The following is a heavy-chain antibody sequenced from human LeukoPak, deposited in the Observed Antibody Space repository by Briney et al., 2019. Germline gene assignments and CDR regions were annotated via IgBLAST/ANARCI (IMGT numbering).Heavy chain of an antibody. J-gene: IGHJ5*02. V-gene: IGHV3-23*01. Sequence: PGGTLRLSCAASGFTFSDFAMSWVRQAPGKGLEWVSAISGSGGSTYYADSVKGRFTISRDNSKNTLYLQMNSLRAEDTAVYYCAKDRSSSRPARSGWYEFGVNWFDPWGQGTLVTVSS. D-gene: IGHD6-19*01. CDR3: AKDRSSSRPARSGWYEFGVNWFDP. CDR2: ISGSGGST. CDR1: GFTFSDFA.